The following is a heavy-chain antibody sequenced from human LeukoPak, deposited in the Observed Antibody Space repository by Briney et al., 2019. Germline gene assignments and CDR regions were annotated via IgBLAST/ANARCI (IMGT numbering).Heavy chain of an antibody. CDR1: GYTFTGYY. J-gene: IGHJ5*02. CDR3: ARDRYCSGSSCIRPNLFDP. V-gene: IGHV1-2*02. CDR2: INPNSGGT. Sequence: GASVKVSCKASGYTFTGYYMHWVRQAPGQGLEWMGWINPNSGGTNYSQKFQGRVTMTRDTSISTAYMELSRLRSDDTAVYYCARDRYCSGSSCIRPNLFDPWGQGTLVTVSS. D-gene: IGHD2-15*01.